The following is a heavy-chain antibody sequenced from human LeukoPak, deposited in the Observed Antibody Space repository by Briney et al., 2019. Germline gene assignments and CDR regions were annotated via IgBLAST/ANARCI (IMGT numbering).Heavy chain of an antibody. J-gene: IGHJ4*02. CDR3: AREVGCTNGVCYTGAFDY. D-gene: IGHD2-8*01. CDR2: INPSGGST. V-gene: IGHV1-46*01. Sequence: RASVKVSCTASGYTFTSYYMHWVRQAPGQGLEWMGIINPSGGSTSYAQKFQGRVTMTRDTSTSTVYMELSSLRSEDTAVYYCAREVGCTNGVCYTGAFDYWGQGTLVTVSS. CDR1: GYTFTSYY.